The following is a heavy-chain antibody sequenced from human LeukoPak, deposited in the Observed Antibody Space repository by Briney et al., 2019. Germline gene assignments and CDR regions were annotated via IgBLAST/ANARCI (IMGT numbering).Heavy chain of an antibody. Sequence: ASVKVSCKASGHTFTGYYMHWVRQAPGQGLEWMGWINPNSGGTNYAQKFQGRVTMTRDTSISTAYMELSRLRSDDTAVYYCARARYYDSSGYYGPTDYWGQGTLVTVSS. CDR2: INPNSGGT. CDR1: GHTFTGYY. V-gene: IGHV1-2*02. D-gene: IGHD3-22*01. J-gene: IGHJ4*02. CDR3: ARARYYDSSGYYGPTDY.